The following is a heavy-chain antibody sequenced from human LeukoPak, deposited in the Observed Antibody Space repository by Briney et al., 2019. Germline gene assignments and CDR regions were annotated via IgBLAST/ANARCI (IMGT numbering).Heavy chain of an antibody. CDR1: GGSISSSSYY. D-gene: IGHD3-22*01. CDR3: AKGPDSSGYGYYYGMVV. CDR2: ISGSGAST. J-gene: IGHJ6*02. Sequence: PSETLSLTCTVSGGSISSSSYYWGWIRQPPGKGLEWVSAISGSGASTYYADAVKGRFTISRDNSKNTLYLQMNSLRAEDTAVYYCAKGPDSSGYGYYYGMVVWGQGTTVTVSS. V-gene: IGHV3-23*01.